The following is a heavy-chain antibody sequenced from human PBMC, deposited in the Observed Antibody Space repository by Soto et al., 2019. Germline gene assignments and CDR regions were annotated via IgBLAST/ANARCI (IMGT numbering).Heavy chain of an antibody. D-gene: IGHD4-4*01. CDR2: IYYSGST. Sequence: QVQLQESGPGLVKPSQTLSLTCTVSGGSISSGGYYWSWIRQHPGKGLGWIGYIYYSGSTYYNPSIKSRVTISVDTSKNQFSLKLSSVTAADTAVYYCAREVRKGLGNPVDYWGQGTLVTVSS. CDR1: GGSISSGGYY. J-gene: IGHJ4*02. CDR3: AREVRKGLGNPVDY. V-gene: IGHV4-31*03.